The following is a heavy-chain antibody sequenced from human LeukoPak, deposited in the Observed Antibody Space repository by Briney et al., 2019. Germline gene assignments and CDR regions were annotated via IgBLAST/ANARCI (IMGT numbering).Heavy chain of an antibody. CDR1: GFTFSSYW. V-gene: IGHV3-74*01. D-gene: IGHD6-19*01. CDR2: INTDGSST. J-gene: IGHJ6*03. CDR3: ARELSQQWLHYYYMDV. Sequence: PGGSLRLSCAASGFTFSSYWMHWVRQAPGKGLVWVSRINTDGSSTSYADSVKGRFTISRDNAKNTLYLQMSSLRAEDTAVYYCARELSQQWLHYYYMDVWGKGITVTVSS.